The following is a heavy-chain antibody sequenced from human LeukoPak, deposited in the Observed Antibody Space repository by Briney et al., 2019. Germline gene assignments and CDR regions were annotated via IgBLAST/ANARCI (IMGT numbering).Heavy chain of an antibody. CDR3: SSIAARPEFDY. J-gene: IGHJ4*02. CDR2: SYYSGST. CDR1: GGSISSSSYY. V-gene: IGHV4-39*01. D-gene: IGHD6-6*01. Sequence: KPSETLSLTCTVSGGSISSSSYYWGWIRQPPGKGLEWIGSSYYSGSTYYNPSLKSRVTISVDTSKNQFSLKLSSVTAADTAVYYCSSIAARPEFDYWGQGTLVTVSS.